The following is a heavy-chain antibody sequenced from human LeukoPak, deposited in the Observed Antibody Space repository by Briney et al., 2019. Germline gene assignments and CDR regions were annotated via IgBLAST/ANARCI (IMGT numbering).Heavy chain of an antibody. D-gene: IGHD5-18*01. Sequence: PSETLSLTCTVSGGSISSGGYYWSWIRQHPGKGLGWIGYIYYSGSTYYNPSLKSRVTISVDTSKNQFSLKLSSVTAADTAVYYCARDGRADTAMVTAVWGQGTLVTVSS. CDR3: ARDGRADTAMVTAV. CDR2: IYYSGST. J-gene: IGHJ4*02. V-gene: IGHV4-31*03. CDR1: GGSISSGGYY.